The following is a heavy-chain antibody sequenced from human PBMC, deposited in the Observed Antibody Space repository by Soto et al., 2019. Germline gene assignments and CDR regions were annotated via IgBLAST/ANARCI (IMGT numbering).Heavy chain of an antibody. J-gene: IGHJ6*02. CDR1: GFIFSSYG. V-gene: IGHV3-33*01. Sequence: QVQLVESGGGVVQPGRSLRLSCAASGFIFSSYGMHWVRQAPGKGLEWVAVIWYDGSNKYYADSVKGRFTISRDNSKNALYLQMNSLRAEDTAVYYCARDSDCISTSCYGDYYYGMDVWGQGTTVTVSS. D-gene: IGHD2-2*01. CDR2: IWYDGSNK. CDR3: ARDSDCISTSCYGDYYYGMDV.